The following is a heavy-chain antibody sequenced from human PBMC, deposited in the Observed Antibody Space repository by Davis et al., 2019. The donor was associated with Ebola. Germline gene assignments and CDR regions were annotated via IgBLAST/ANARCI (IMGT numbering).Heavy chain of an antibody. CDR3: ARGGSYFRYYYGMDV. Sequence: AASVKVSCKASGYTFTSYGISWVRQAPGQGLEWMGWISAYNGNTNYAQKLQGRVTMTTDTSTSTAYMELRSLRSDDTAVYYCARGGSYFRYYYGMDVWGQGTTVTVSS. J-gene: IGHJ6*02. CDR2: ISAYNGNT. D-gene: IGHD1-26*01. CDR1: GYTFTSYG. V-gene: IGHV1-18*01.